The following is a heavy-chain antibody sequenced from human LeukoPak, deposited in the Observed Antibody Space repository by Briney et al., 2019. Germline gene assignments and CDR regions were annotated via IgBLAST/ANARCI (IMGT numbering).Heavy chain of an antibody. CDR2: INPNSGGP. Sequence: ASVKVSCKASGYIFTGYYIHWVRQAPGQGLEWMGWINPNSGGPNYAQKFQGRVTMTRDTSISTAYMELSRLRSDDTAVYYCARDLPPYYYGSGGEENGMDVWGQGTTVTVSS. CDR3: ARDLPPYYYGSGGEENGMDV. CDR1: GYIFTGYY. D-gene: IGHD3-10*01. J-gene: IGHJ6*02. V-gene: IGHV1-2*02.